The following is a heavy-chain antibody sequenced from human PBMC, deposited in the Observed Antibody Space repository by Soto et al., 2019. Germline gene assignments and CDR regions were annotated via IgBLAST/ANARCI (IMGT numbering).Heavy chain of an antibody. CDR2: VYYNGRT. D-gene: IGHD6-6*01. V-gene: IGHV4-31*03. CDR3: ASTKDYSSSLDY. CDR1: GGSISSGGYY. Sequence: SETLSLTCTVSGGSISSGGYYWSWIRQHPGKGLEWIGCVYYNGRTYYNPSLKSRITISVDTSKKHFSLKLSSVTAADTAVYYCASTKDYSSSLDYWGQGILDTVSS. J-gene: IGHJ4*02.